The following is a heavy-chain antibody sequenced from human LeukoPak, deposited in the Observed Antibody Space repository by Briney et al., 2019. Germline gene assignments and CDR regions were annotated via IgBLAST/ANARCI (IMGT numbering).Heavy chain of an antibody. CDR2: IYYSGST. D-gene: IGHD4-23*01. CDR1: GGSISSYY. Sequence: SETLSLTCTASGGSISSYYWSWIRQPPGKGLEWIGYIYYSGSTNYNPSLKSRVTISVDTSKNQFSLKLSSVTAADTAVYYCARDSYGGNDSSTYFDYWGQGTLVTVSS. V-gene: IGHV4-59*01. CDR3: ARDSYGGNDSSTYFDY. J-gene: IGHJ4*02.